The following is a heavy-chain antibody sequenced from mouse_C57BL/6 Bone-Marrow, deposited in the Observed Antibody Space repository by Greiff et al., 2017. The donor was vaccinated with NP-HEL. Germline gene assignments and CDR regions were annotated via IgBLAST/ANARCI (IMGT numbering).Heavy chain of an antibody. D-gene: IGHD1-1*01. J-gene: IGHJ4*01. CDR3: ARQGRITTDYAMDY. V-gene: IGHV5-12*01. CDR2: ISNGGGST. Sequence: EVKVVESGGGLVQPGGSLKLSCAASGFTFSDYYMYWVRQTPEKRLEWVAYISNGGGSTYYPDTVKGRFTISRDNAKNTLYLQMSRLKSEDTAMYYCARQGRITTDYAMDYWGQGTSVTVSS. CDR1: GFTFSDYY.